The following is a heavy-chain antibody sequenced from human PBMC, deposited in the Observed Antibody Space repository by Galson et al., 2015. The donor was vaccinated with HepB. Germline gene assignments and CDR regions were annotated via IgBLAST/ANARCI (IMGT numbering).Heavy chain of an antibody. Sequence: SLRLSCAASGFTFSSYAMSWVRQAPGKGLEWVSAISGSGGSTYYADSVKGRFTISRDNSKNTLYLQMNSLGAEDTAVYYCAKKRGNYYEGPGDYWGQGTLVTVSS. CDR3: AKKRGNYYEGPGDY. CDR1: GFTFSSYA. D-gene: IGHD3-22*01. CDR2: ISGSGGST. J-gene: IGHJ4*02. V-gene: IGHV3-23*01.